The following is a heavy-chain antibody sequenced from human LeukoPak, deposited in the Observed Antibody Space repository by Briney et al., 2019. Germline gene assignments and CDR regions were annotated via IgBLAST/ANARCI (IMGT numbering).Heavy chain of an antibody. CDR3: ARAPDFWSGYYPGYYFDY. CDR2: IYYSGST. D-gene: IGHD3-3*01. V-gene: IGHV4-59*01. CDR1: GGSISSYY. Sequence: PSETLSLTCTVSGGSISSYYWSWIRQPPGKGLEWIGYIYYSGSTNYNPSLKSRVTISVDTSKNQFSLKLSSVTAADTAVYYCARAPDFWSGYYPGYYFDYWGQGTLVTVSS. J-gene: IGHJ4*02.